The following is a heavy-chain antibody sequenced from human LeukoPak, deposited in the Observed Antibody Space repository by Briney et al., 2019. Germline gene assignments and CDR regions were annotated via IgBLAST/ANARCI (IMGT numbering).Heavy chain of an antibody. CDR2: INTDGSTT. J-gene: IGHJ4*02. D-gene: IGHD4-23*01. CDR1: GFTFSSYW. Sequence: PGGSLRLSCAASGFTFSSYWMHWVRQAPGKGLVWVSRINTDGSTTTYADSVKGRFTISRDNAKNTLYMQMNSLRAEDTAVYYCARGNGGHIDYWGQGTLVTVSS. CDR3: ARGNGGHIDY. V-gene: IGHV3-74*01.